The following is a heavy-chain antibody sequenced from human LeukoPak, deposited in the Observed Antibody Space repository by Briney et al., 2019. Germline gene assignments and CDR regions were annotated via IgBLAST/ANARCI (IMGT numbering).Heavy chain of an antibody. Sequence: SETLSLTCTVSGGSISSYYWSWIRQPPGKGLEWLGYIYYSGSTNYNPSLKSRVTISVDTSKNQFSLKLSSVTAADTAVYYSARDRPRYCSSTSCYYYYYGMDVWGKGTTVTVSS. D-gene: IGHD2-2*01. J-gene: IGHJ6*04. CDR2: IYYSGST. V-gene: IGHV4-59*01. CDR3: ARDRPRYCSSTSCYYYYYGMDV. CDR1: GGSISSYY.